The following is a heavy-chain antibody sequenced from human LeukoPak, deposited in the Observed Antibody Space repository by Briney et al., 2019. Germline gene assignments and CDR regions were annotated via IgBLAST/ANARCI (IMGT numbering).Heavy chain of an antibody. V-gene: IGHV3-23*01. CDR1: GFTFSSYN. CDR2: ISGSGAGT. J-gene: IGHJ4*02. D-gene: IGHD2-2*01. Sequence: GGSLRLSCAASGFTFSSYNMNWVRQAPGKGLEWVSSISGSGAGTYYADSVKGRSTISRDNSKNTLYLQMNGLRAEDTAVYYCATDCSSTSCLPFDYWGQGTLVTVSS. CDR3: ATDCSSTSCLPFDY.